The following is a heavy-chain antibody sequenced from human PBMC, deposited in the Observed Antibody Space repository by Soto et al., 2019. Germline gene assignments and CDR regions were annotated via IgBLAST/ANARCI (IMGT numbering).Heavy chain of an antibody. J-gene: IGHJ5*02. D-gene: IGHD3-10*01. Sequence: PGGSLRLSCAASEFSFSDHWMAWVRQAPGKGLEWVANLDQGGGEKHYGDSVKGRFTISRDNAKNSLYLQMNSLRAEDTAVYCCARGGNWFDPWGQGTLVTVSS. CDR3: ARGGNWFDP. CDR2: LDQGGGEK. CDR1: EFSFSDHW. V-gene: IGHV3-7*05.